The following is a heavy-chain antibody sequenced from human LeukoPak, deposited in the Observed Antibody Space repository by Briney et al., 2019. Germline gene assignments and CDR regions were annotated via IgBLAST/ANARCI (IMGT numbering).Heavy chain of an antibody. J-gene: IGHJ4*02. Sequence: PGGSLRLSCAASGFTFSSYPLNWVRQAPGKGLEWVSYISSSSSTIYYTDSVNGRFTISRDNARNSLYLQMNSLRAEDTAVYYCARAGGSTVSHSDYWGQGTLVTVSS. CDR2: ISSSSSTI. D-gene: IGHD4-17*01. V-gene: IGHV3-48*01. CDR1: GFTFSSYP. CDR3: ARAGGSTVSHSDY.